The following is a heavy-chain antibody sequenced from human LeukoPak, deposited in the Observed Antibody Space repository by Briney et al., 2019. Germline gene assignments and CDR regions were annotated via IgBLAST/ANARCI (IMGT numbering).Heavy chain of an antibody. CDR1: GYTFTAYF. D-gene: IGHD2-8*01. J-gene: IGHJ4*02. Sequence: ASVKVSCKTSGYTFTAYFMYWLRQAPGQGLESMGWINPNSGATGYTQNFQGRVTMTRDTSVSTIYMELSRLRSDDTAVYYCARDGVPPTPDFDYWGQGTLVTVSS. CDR2: INPNSGAT. CDR3: ARDGVPPTPDFDY. V-gene: IGHV1-2*02.